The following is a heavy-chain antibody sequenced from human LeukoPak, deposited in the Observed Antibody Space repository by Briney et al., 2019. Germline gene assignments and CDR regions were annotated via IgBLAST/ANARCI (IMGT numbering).Heavy chain of an antibody. CDR1: GGSISSYY. D-gene: IGHD6-19*01. Sequence: SETLSLTCTVSGGSISSYYWSWIRQPPGKGLEWIGYIYYSGSTNHNPSLKSRVTISVDTYKNQFSLKLSSVTAADTAVYYCARIHGGGWYYFDYWGQGTLVTVSS. V-gene: IGHV4-59*01. CDR3: ARIHGGGWYYFDY. CDR2: IYYSGST. J-gene: IGHJ4*02.